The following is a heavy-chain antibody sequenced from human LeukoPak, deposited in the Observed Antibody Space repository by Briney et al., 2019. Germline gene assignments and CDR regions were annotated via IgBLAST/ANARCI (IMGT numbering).Heavy chain of an antibody. CDR3: ARGAGYGGNPEFDY. CDR1: GGSISSYY. D-gene: IGHD4-23*01. J-gene: IGHJ4*02. V-gene: IGHV4-59*01. CDR2: IYYSGST. Sequence: SSETLSLTCTGSGGSISSYYWSWIRQPPGKGLEWIGYIYYSGSTNYNPSLKSRVTISVDTSKNQFSLKLSSVTAADTAVYYCARGAGYGGNPEFDYWGQGTLVTVSS.